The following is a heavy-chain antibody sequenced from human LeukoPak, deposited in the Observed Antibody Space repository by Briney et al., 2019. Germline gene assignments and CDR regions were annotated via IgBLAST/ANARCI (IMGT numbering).Heavy chain of an antibody. CDR2: IKEDGSET. J-gene: IGHJ4*02. Sequence: GGSLRLSCTPSAITFSNSWMSWVRQAPGKGLEWVANIKEDGSETNYVDSVKGRFTISRDNAKNSLFLQMNRLRGEDTAIYYCARHLAGDSLYRHFDYWGQGTLVTVSS. CDR3: ARHLAGDSLYRHFDY. V-gene: IGHV3-7*04. CDR1: AITFSNSW. D-gene: IGHD5/OR15-5a*01.